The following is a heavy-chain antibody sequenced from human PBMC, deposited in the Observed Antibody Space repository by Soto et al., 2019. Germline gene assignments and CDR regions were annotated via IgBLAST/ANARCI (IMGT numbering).Heavy chain of an antibody. CDR2: IKSGGNA. J-gene: IGHJ6*02. CDR1: GFTVSTDW. CDR3: VRENNYYGMDV. Sequence: SLRLSCAASGFTVSTDWMYWVRQAPGKGLEWISVIKSGGNANYADSVEGRFSISRDNSKNTVYLQMNSLRGEDTAVYYCVRENNYYGMDVWGQGTKVTVSS. V-gene: IGHV3-66*01.